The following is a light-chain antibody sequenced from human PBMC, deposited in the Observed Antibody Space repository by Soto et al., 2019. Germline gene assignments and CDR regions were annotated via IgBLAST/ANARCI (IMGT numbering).Light chain of an antibody. V-gene: IGKV2-28*01. J-gene: IGKJ1*01. CDR3: MQALQTPT. CDR1: QSLLHSNGYNY. Sequence: EIVMTQSPLSLPVTPGGPASISCRSSQSLLHSNGYNYLDWYLQKPGQSPQLLIYLGSNRASGVPDRFSGSGSGTDFTLKISRVEAEDVGVYYCMQALQTPTFGQGTKVDIK. CDR2: LGS.